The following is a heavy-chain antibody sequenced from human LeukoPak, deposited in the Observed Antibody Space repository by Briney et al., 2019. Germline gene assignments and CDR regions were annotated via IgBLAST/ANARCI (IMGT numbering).Heavy chain of an antibody. Sequence: ASVKVSCKASGYTFTGYYMHWVRQAPGQGLEWMGWINPNSGGTNYAQKFQGRVTISVDTSKNQFSLKLSSVTAADTAVYYCARLGVGNSVVTAIGPAIDYWGQGTLVTVSS. V-gene: IGHV1-2*02. CDR2: INPNSGGT. CDR1: GYTFTGYY. J-gene: IGHJ4*02. D-gene: IGHD2-21*02. CDR3: ARLGVGNSVVTAIGPAIDY.